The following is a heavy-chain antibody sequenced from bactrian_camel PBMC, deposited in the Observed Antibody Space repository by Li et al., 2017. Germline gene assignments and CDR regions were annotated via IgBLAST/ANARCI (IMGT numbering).Heavy chain of an antibody. CDR3: AASPDRTGPGIRLNQTLYTY. Sequence: HVQLVESGGGSVQAGGSLKLSCIAKFNLDKFGVAWFRRPPGKEREGIAAIDHEGIPTYADSVEGRFTISRDDAKNTMYLQMNNLKPEDTAMYYCAASPDRTGPGIRLNQTLYTYWGQGTQVTVS. J-gene: IGHJ4*01. CDR2: IDHEGIP. D-gene: IGHD1*01. V-gene: IGHV3S63*01. CDR1: FNLDKFG.